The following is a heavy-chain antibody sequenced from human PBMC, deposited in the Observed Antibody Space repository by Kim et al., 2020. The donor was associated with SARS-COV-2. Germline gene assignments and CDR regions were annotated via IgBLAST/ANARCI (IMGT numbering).Heavy chain of an antibody. D-gene: IGHD6-19*01. CDR1: GGSISSYY. CDR2: IYYSGST. CDR3: ARVKSGWYGRVNWFDP. V-gene: IGHV4-59*13. J-gene: IGHJ5*02. Sequence: SETLSLTCTVSGGSISSYYWSWIRQPPGKGLEWIGYIYYSGSTNYNPSLKSRVTISVDTSKNQFSLKLSSVTAVDTAVYYCARVKSGWYGRVNWFDPWG.